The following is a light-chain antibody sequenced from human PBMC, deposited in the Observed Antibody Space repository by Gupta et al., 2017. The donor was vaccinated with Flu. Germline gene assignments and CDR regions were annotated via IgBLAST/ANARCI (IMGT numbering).Light chain of an antibody. Sequence: SYDLPQPPSVSVSSGPPATIPCSGENLGDTYVYWYQQKSGQPPLLIIYQDSKRPSGSPERFSGPNSGNTATLTSTETEASDEADYYCQATKGCPVFFGGGTRLSVL. CDR3: QATKGCPVF. J-gene: IGLJ2*01. CDR2: QDS. V-gene: IGLV3-1*01. CDR1: NLGDTY.